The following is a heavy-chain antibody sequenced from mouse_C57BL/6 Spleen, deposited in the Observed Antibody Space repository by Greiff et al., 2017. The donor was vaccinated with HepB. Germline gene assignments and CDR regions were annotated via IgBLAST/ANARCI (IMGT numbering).Heavy chain of an antibody. V-gene: IGHV1-18*01. CDR3: ARGDCDDGYAMDN. CDR2: LTLNNVGS. D-gene: IGHD2-4*01. J-gene: IGHJ4*01. Sequence: EVQLQQSGPELVKPGASVKIPCKASGYTFTDYNMDWVKQSHGTSLERTGDLTLNNVGSISNQKFKGKSTLIVDKSSSTAYMEPGSLTSEDTAVYYGARGDCDDGYAMDNWSKGASVTDSS. CDR1: GYTFTDYN.